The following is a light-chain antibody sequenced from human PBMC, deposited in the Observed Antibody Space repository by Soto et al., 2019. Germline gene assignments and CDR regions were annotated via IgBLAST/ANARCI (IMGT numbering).Light chain of an antibody. V-gene: IGLV3-21*04. CDR3: QVWDTSSDHPV. Sequence: SYELTQPPSVSVAPGKTARITCGGNNIGSKSVHWYQQKPGQAPVLVIYYDSVRPSGISERFSGSNSGNTAALTISWVEAGDEADYYCQVWDTSSDHPVFGGGTKLTVL. CDR2: YDS. J-gene: IGLJ2*01. CDR1: NIGSKS.